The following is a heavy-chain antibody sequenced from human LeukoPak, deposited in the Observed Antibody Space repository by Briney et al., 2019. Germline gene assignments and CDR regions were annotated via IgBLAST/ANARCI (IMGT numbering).Heavy chain of an antibody. CDR1: GFTFSSYA. V-gene: IGHV3-23*01. D-gene: IGHD2-2*01. Sequence: GGSLRLSCVASGFTFSSYAMSWVRQAPGKGLEWVSAISGSGGSTYYADSVKGRFTISRDNSKNTLYLQMNSLRAEDTAVYYCAKVVPADHYYYYHGMDVWGQGTTVTVSS. CDR2: ISGSGGST. CDR3: AKVVPADHYYYYHGMDV. J-gene: IGHJ6*02.